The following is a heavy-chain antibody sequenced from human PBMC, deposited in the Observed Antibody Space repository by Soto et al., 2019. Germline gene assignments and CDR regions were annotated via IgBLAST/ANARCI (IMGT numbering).Heavy chain of an antibody. CDR3: ARVDCTNGVCSDFDY. CDR2: INHSGST. V-gene: IGHV4-34*01. CDR1: GGSFSGYY. Sequence: SETLSLTCAVYGGSFSGYYWSWIRQPPGKGLEWIGEINHSGSTNYNPSLKSRVTISVDTSKNQFSLKLSSVTAADTAVYYCARVDCTNGVCSDFDYWGQGTLVTVS. D-gene: IGHD2-8*01. J-gene: IGHJ4*02.